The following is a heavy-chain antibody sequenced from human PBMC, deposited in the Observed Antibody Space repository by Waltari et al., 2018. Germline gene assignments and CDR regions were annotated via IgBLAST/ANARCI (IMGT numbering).Heavy chain of an antibody. CDR2: INHSGST. D-gene: IGHD2-2*01. CDR1: GGSFRGSY. Sequence: QVQLQQWGAGLLKPSETLSLTCAVYGGSFRGSYWSWIRPPPGKGLEWIGEINHSGSTNYNPSLKSRVTISVDTSKNQFSLKLSSVTAADTAVYYCARGGGIVVVPAASYNWFDPWGQGTLVTVSS. J-gene: IGHJ5*02. CDR3: ARGGGIVVVPAASYNWFDP. V-gene: IGHV4-34*01.